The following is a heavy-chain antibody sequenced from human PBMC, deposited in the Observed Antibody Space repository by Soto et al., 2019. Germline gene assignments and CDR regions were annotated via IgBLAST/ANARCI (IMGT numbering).Heavy chain of an antibody. V-gene: IGHV1-3*05. CDR3: ARAVAVPADFDY. CDR1: GYTFTGYA. D-gene: IGHD6-19*01. CDR2: INPGNGNT. Sequence: QVQVVQSGAEEKKPGASVKVSCTASGYTFTGYAMHWVRQAPGQRLEWMGWINPGNGNTKYSQKFQGRVTISRDTSASTAHMELSRLRSDGTAVYYCARAVAVPADFDYWGQGNLVTVSS. J-gene: IGHJ4*02.